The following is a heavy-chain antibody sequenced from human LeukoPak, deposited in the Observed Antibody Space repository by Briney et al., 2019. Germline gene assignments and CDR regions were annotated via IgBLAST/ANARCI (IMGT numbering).Heavy chain of an antibody. D-gene: IGHD3-10*01. Sequence: SQTLSLTCTVSGGSISSLYWSWIRQPAGKGLEWIGRFYTSGSTNYNPSLKRRVTMSVDTSKNQFSLELSSVTAADTAIYYCARVRVGSKWSYGSFGSWGQGALVTVSS. CDR3: ARVRVGSKWSYGSFGS. CDR2: FYTSGST. CDR1: GGSISSLY. J-gene: IGHJ4*02. V-gene: IGHV4-4*07.